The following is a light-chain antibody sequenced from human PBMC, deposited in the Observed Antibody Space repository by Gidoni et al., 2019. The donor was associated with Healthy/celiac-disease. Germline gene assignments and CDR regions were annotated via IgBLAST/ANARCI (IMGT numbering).Light chain of an antibody. CDR2: DAS. CDR3: QQRSNWPLT. CDR1: QSVSSY. V-gene: IGKV3-11*01. J-gene: IGKJ4*01. Sequence: EIVLTHSPATLSLSPGERATLSCRASQSVSSYLAWYKQKPGQAPRLLIYDASNRATGIPDRFSGSGSGTDFTRTISSLEPEDFAVYYCQQRSNWPLTFGGGTKVEIK.